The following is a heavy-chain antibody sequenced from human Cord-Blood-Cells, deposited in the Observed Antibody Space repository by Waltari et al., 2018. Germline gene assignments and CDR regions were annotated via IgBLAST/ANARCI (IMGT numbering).Heavy chain of an antibody. J-gene: IGHJ3*02. Sequence: LTSTVSGGSISLSRYYWGWIRQPPGKELAWIGSIYYSGSTYYNPSLKGRVTISVDTSKNQFSLKLSSVTAADTAVYYCARGACSSTSCYPSDAFDIWGQGTMVTVSS. V-gene: IGHV4-39*01. CDR1: GGSISLSRYY. D-gene: IGHD2-2*01. CDR3: ARGACSSTSCYPSDAFDI. CDR2: IYYSGST.